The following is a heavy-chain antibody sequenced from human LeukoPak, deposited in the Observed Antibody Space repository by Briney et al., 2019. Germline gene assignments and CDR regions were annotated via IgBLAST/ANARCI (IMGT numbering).Heavy chain of an antibody. CDR3: ARDKGGDYYYYMDV. Sequence: GRSLRLSCAASGFNFEDYAMHWVRQAPGKGLEWVSSINLNSGAIGYAGSVKGRFTISRDNAKNSLYLQMNSLRADDTALYYCARDKGGDYYYYMDVWGKGTTVTVSS. CDR1: GFNFEDYA. V-gene: IGHV3-9*01. CDR2: INLNSGAI. D-gene: IGHD1-26*01. J-gene: IGHJ6*03.